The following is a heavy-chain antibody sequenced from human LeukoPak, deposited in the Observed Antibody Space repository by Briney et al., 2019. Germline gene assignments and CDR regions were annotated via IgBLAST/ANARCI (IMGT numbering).Heavy chain of an antibody. CDR1: GGSISSYY. V-gene: IGHV4-59*01. D-gene: IGHD5-12*01. CDR3: ARSGYDSNYFDY. J-gene: IGHJ4*02. Sequence: VKPSETLSLTCTVSGGSISSYYWSWIRQPPGKGLEWIGYIYYSGSTNYNPSLKRRVTISVDTSKNQFSLKLSSVTAADTAFYYCARSGYDSNYFDYWGQGTLVTVSS. CDR2: IYYSGST.